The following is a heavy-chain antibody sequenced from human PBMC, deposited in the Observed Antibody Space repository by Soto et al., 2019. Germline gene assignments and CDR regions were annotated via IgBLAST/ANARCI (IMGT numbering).Heavy chain of an antibody. CDR2: INHLGSI. D-gene: IGHD2-21*01. Sequence: QVQLQQWGAGLLKPSETLSLTCVVSGGSLSDYFWSWIRQPTGMAVEGIGEINHLGSINYNPSLKSRVTMSVDTSKNQFSLTLNSVTAADTDTYYCARGGISHWAYFYYMDVWDRGTKVTVSS. V-gene: IGHV4-34*01. CDR3: ARGGISHWAYFYYMDV. CDR1: GGSLSDYF. J-gene: IGHJ6*03.